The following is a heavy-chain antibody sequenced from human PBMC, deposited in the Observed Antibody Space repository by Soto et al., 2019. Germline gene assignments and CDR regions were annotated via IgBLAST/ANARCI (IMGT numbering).Heavy chain of an antibody. CDR2: IYYSGST. D-gene: IGHD4-17*01. J-gene: IGHJ4*02. CDR1: GGSISSSSYY. CDR3: ARQTFYGDHPDY. V-gene: IGHV4-39*01. Sequence: SETLSLTCTVSGGSISSSSYYWGWIRQPPGKGLEWIGSIYYSGSTYYNPSLKSRVTISVDTSKNQFSLKLSSVTAADTAVYYCARQTFYGDHPDYWGQGTLVTVSS.